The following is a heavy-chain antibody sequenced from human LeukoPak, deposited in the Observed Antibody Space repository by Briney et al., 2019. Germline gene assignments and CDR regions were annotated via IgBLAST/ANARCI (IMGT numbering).Heavy chain of an antibody. Sequence: SGGSLRLSCAASGFTFSSYYMSWVRQAPGEGLEWVSGINKNSDGTYYADSVKGRFTISRDNSKNTLLLQNSSMRVEDTAVYYCAKDIHNSGSDNWGQGTLVTVSS. CDR3: AKDIHNSGSDN. J-gene: IGHJ4*02. D-gene: IGHD1-1*01. CDR1: GFTFSSYY. CDR2: INKNSDGT. V-gene: IGHV3-23*01.